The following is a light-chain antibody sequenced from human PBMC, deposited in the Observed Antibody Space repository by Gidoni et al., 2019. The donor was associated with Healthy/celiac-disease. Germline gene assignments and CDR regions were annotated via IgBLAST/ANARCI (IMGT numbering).Light chain of an antibody. J-gene: IGKJ3*01. Sequence: EIVLTPSPGTLSLSPGERATLSCRASQSVSSSYLAWYQQKPGQAPRLLIYGASSRATGIPDRFSGSGSGTDFTLTISRLEPEDFAVYYCQQYGSSPRTFGPXTKVDIK. CDR3: QQYGSSPRT. V-gene: IGKV3-20*01. CDR2: GAS. CDR1: QSVSSSY.